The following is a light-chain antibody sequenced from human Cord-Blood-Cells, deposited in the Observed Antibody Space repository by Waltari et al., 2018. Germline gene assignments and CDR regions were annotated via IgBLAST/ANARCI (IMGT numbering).Light chain of an antibody. CDR1: QSVSSSY. J-gene: IGKJ1*01. CDR3: QQYGSSLWT. CDR2: GAS. Sequence: ELVLTQSPGTLSLSPGDRATLSCRASQSVSSSYLAWYQQKPGQAPRLLIYGASSRATGIPDRFSGSGSGTDFTLTISRLEPEDFAVYYCQQYGSSLWTFGQGTKVEIK. V-gene: IGKV3-20*01.